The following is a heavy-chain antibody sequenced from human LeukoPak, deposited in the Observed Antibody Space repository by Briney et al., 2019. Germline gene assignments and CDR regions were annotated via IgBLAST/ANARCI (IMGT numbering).Heavy chain of an antibody. V-gene: IGHV3-21*05. CDR1: GFTFSRYA. CDR3: ARDTFQPGLIDS. Sequence: GGSLRLSCAASGFTFSRYAMNWVRRAPGKGLEWGSYINTDSSDIHYADSVKGRFTISRDNAKNTLYLQLSTLRAEDSALYYCARDTFQPGLIDSWGQGTLVTVSS. J-gene: IGHJ4*02. CDR2: INTDSSDI. D-gene: IGHD2-2*01.